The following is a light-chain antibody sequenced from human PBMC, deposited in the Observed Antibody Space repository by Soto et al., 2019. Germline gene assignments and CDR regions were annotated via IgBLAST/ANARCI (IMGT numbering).Light chain of an antibody. J-gene: IGKJ2*01. Sequence: IVMTQSPATLSVSPGERAALSCRATQSVSSNFAWYQQKPGQAPRLLIYGASTRATGIPARFSGSGSGTDFTLTISSLQSEDVAIYYCQQYNNWPYTFGQGTKLEIK. CDR1: QSVSSN. CDR3: QQYNNWPYT. CDR2: GAS. V-gene: IGKV3-15*01.